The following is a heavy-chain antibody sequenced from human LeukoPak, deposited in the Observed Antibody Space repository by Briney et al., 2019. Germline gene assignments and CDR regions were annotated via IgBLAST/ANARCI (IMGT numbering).Heavy chain of an antibody. D-gene: IGHD6-13*01. V-gene: IGHV3-21*01. J-gene: IGHJ4*02. CDR3: ARIGAGSSRDY. Sequence: PGGSLRLSCAASGFTFSNFAMTWVRQAPGKGLECVSSIVGSSSTYYADSLKGRFTISRDSAKNSLYLQMNSLRAEDTAVYYCARIGAGSSRDYWGQGTLVTVSS. CDR1: GFTFSNFA. CDR2: IVGSSST.